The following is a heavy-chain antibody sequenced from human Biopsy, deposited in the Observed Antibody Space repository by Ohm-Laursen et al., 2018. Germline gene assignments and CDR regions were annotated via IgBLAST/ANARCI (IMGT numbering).Heavy chain of an antibody. Sequence: SETLSLICTVSGDSISSSNFYWAWIRQPPGKGLEWIGSMHNSGSTYYNPSLKSRVTISIDASKNQFSLKLTSVTAADTTVYYCVRHALRLGPKKNWFDTWGQGTLVTVSS. J-gene: IGHJ5*02. D-gene: IGHD3-16*01. CDR1: GDSISSSNFY. CDR3: VRHALRLGPKKNWFDT. CDR2: MHNSGST. V-gene: IGHV4-39*01.